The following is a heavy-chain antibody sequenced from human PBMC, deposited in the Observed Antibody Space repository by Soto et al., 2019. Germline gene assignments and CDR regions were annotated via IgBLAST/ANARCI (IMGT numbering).Heavy chain of an antibody. CDR1: GFTFIGSA. J-gene: IGHJ6*03. CDR3: SRQASDFLSGKPQYYMDV. Sequence: EVQLVESGGGLVQPGGSLKLSCAASGFTFIGSAMHWVRQASGKGLEWVGRIRSKPNNYATAYGASVKGRFTISRDDSKNTAYLQMNSLNTEDTAVYYCSRQASDFLSGKPQYYMDVWGKGTTVTVSS. V-gene: IGHV3-73*01. D-gene: IGHD3-3*01. CDR2: IRSKPNNYAT.